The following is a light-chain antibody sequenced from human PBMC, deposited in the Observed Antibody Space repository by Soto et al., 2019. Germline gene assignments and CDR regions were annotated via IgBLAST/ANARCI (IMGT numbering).Light chain of an antibody. V-gene: IGKV1-33*01. CDR1: QDISHY. CDR2: DAS. J-gene: IGKJ5*01. Sequence: DIQMTQSPSSLSASVGDTGPITCHASQDISHYLNWYQQKPGKALKLLIYDASNLHPGVPSRFRGSGSGTEFSFNITSLQPEGVATYYCQQYDDLPITFGQGTRLEI. CDR3: QQYDDLPIT.